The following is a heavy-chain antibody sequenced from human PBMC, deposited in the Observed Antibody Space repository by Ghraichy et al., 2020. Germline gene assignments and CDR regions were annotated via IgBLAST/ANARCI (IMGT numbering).Heavy chain of an antibody. D-gene: IGHD3-3*01. CDR1: GFTFSNSA. V-gene: IGHV3-23*01. CDR2: ISGPGTRI. J-gene: IGHJ5*02. Sequence: GGSLRLSCAAPGFTFSNSAMSWSRQAPGKGLEWVAAISGPGTRIYHADAVKGRFTISRDNSKNTLHLQMNSLRAEDTAVYFCVKEDGVTYARFDPWGRGTLVTVSS. CDR3: VKEDGVTYARFDP.